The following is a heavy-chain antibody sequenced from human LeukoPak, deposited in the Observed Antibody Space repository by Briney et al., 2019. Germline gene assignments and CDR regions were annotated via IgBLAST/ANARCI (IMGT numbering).Heavy chain of an antibody. V-gene: IGHV3-7*03. Sequence: QSGGSLRLSCAASGFTFSGYSLTWVRQAPGGGLEWVASIKHDGSEKSYVDSVKGRFTISRDNAKNSLYLQMNSLRAEDTALYYCARSPRIIIVRGLISYYYYMDVWGKGTTVTVSS. D-gene: IGHD3-10*01. CDR1: GFTFSGYS. CDR3: ARSPRIIIVRGLISYYYYMDV. CDR2: IKHDGSEK. J-gene: IGHJ6*03.